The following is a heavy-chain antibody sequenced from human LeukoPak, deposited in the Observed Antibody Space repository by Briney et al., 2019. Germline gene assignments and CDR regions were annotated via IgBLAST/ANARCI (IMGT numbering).Heavy chain of an antibody. Sequence: SLRLSCATSGFKFGDYLMTWVRQAPGKGLEWVGFIRAKTYGGTTEYAASVKGRFTISRDDSKSIAYLQMNLLKIEDTAIYYCSRSWAGDNGAGSYYKTPLGYWGQGILVTVSS. D-gene: IGHD3-10*01. CDR1: GFKFGDYL. CDR3: SRSWAGDNGAGSYYKTPLGY. CDR2: IRAKTYGGTT. J-gene: IGHJ4*02. V-gene: IGHV3-49*04.